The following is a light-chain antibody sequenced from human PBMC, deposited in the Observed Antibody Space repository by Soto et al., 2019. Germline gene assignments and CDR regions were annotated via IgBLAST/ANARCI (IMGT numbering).Light chain of an antibody. J-gene: IGLJ2*01. V-gene: IGLV2-14*01. CDR2: DVS. Sequence: QSALTQPASVSGSPGQSITISCSGTSSDVGGYNYVSWYQQNPGKAPKGMIYDVSSRPSGVSDRFSGSKSGNTASLTISGLQAEDEGDYYCSSYTGSSTLVFGGGTKLTVL. CDR3: SSYTGSSTLV. CDR1: SSDVGGYNY.